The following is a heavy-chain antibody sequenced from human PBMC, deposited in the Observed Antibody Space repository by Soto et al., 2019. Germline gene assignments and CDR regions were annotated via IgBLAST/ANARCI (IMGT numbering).Heavy chain of an antibody. CDR1: GFSLTTDRVG. CDR3: AHAYGGRSLY. Sequence: QITLKESGPTLVKPTQTLTLTCTFSGFSLTTDRVGVGWIRQPPGEALEWLAVFYWDDSKTYRPSLESRLTITKHTSKNQVALTMTNMDSVDTATYYCAHAYGGRSLYWGQGTLVTVSS. V-gene: IGHV2-5*02. CDR2: FYWDDSK. D-gene: IGHD1-26*01. J-gene: IGHJ4*02.